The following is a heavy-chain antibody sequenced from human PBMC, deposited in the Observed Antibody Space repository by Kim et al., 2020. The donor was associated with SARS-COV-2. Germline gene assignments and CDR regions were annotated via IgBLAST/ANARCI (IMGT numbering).Heavy chain of an antibody. CDR1: GFTFGDYA. D-gene: IGHD1-1*01. V-gene: IGHV3-9*01. CDR3: AKAQGAAGMEEWYYFDY. Sequence: GGSLRLSCAASGFTFGDYAMHWVRQPPGKGLEWVSGVSWNSGSIAYADSVKGRSTIARDNAKNSLFLQMNSLRAETPALYYCAKAQGAAGMEEWYYFDYWRQGALVTVSS. J-gene: IGHJ4*02. CDR2: VSWNSGSI.